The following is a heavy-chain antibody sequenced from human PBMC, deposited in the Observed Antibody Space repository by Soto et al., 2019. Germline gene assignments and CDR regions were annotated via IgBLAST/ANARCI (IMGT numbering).Heavy chain of an antibody. J-gene: IGHJ5*02. D-gene: IGHD7-27*01. CDR1: GGSISSGDYY. Sequence: QVQLQESGPGLVKPSQTLSLTCSVSGGSISSGDYYWSWIRQHPGKGLEWIGYIYHSGSAYYNPSLNSRLKMSVDTSKNQFSLNLTSVTAAETAVYYCASDEDWGYVWIDPWSPGTLVTVSS. V-gene: IGHV4-31*03. CDR3: ASDEDWGYVWIDP. CDR2: IYHSGSA.